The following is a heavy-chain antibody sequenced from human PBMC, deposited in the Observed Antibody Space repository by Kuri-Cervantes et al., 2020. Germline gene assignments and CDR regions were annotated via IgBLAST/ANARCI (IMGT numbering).Heavy chain of an antibody. Sequence: GESLKISCEGTGFTFSDYSIHWVRQAPGKGLEWVAVISYDGSDKYYADSLKGRFTISRDSSKNTLYLQMNSLRVDDTAVYYCARGDRNSGWYPWGQGTLVTVSS. CDR2: ISYDGSDK. D-gene: IGHD6-19*01. J-gene: IGHJ5*02. V-gene: IGHV3-30-3*01. CDR1: GFTFSDYS. CDR3: ARGDRNSGWYP.